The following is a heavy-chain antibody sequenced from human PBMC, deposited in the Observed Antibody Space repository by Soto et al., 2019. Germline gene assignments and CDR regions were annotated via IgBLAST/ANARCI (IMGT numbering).Heavy chain of an antibody. CDR2: IYGGGGRST. J-gene: IGHJ4*02. V-gene: IGHV3-23*01. D-gene: IGHD1-26*01. CDR3: AKDFTPDSRWDIDY. Sequence: DVQLLESGGDLVQPGGSLRLSCAASGFNFRGYTMSWVRQAPGKGQEWVSSIYGGGGRSTFYSASVKGRFVISRDDSQNTLFLQMNSLRGEDTAIYYCAKDFTPDSRWDIDYWGQGTLVTVSS. CDR1: GFNFRGYT.